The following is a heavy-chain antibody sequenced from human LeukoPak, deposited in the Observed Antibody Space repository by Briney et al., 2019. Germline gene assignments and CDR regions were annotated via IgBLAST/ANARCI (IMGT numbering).Heavy chain of an antibody. CDR2: ISAYNGNT. CDR1: GYTFTSYG. D-gene: IGHD6-13*01. Sequence: ASVKVSCKASGYTFTSYGISWVRQAPGQGLEWMGWISAYNGNTNYAQKLQGRVTMTTDTSTSTAYMELRSLRSDDTAVYYCARDAHRIAGHYYYYGMDVWGQGTTVTVSS. J-gene: IGHJ6*02. V-gene: IGHV1-18*01. CDR3: ARDAHRIAGHYYYYGMDV.